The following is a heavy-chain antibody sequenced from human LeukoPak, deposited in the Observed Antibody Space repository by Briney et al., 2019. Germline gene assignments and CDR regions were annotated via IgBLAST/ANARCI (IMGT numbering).Heavy chain of an antibody. CDR3: ARGGYSHYDY. J-gene: IGHJ4*02. D-gene: IGHD6-13*01. V-gene: IGHV3-21*01. Sequence: PGGSLRRSCAASEFTFSSYRMDWVRQAPGKGLEWVASISSGSIEIYYADAVKGRFTISRDNAKNSLYLQMSSLRGEDTAVYYCARGGYSHYDYWGPGTLVTVSS. CDR1: EFTFSSYR. CDR2: ISSGSIEI.